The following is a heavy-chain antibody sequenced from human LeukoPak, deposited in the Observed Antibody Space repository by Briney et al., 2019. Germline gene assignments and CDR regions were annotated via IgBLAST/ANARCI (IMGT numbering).Heavy chain of an antibody. D-gene: IGHD3-22*01. CDR1: GFTFSSYS. V-gene: IGHV3-21*01. J-gene: IGHJ4*02. CDR3: AVYYDSSGHYFDY. Sequence: GGSLRLSCAASGFTFSSYSMNWVRQAPGKGLEWVSSISSSSSYIYYADSVKGRFTISRDNAKNSLYLQMNSLRAEDTAVYYCAVYYDSSGHYFDYWGQGTLVTVSS. CDR2: ISSSSSYI.